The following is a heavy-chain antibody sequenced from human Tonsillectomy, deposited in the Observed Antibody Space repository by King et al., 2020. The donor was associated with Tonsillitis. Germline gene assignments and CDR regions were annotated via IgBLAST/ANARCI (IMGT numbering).Heavy chain of an antibody. V-gene: IGHV3-48*03. CDR2: ITRSGSTT. CDR3: AGETVYYYESSGLSVDGFDI. D-gene: IGHD3-22*01. J-gene: IGHJ3*02. CDR1: AFTFSSYE. Sequence: VQLVESGGGLVQPGGSLRLSCGASAFTFSSYEMNWVRQAPGKGLEWVSYITRSGSTTYYAGSVKGRLTISRDNAKNSLYLQMNSLRAEDTGVYYCAGETVYYYESSGLSVDGFDIWGQGTMVTVSS.